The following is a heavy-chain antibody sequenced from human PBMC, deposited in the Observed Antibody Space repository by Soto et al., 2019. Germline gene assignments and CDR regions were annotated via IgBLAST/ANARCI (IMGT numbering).Heavy chain of an antibody. Sequence: GGSLRLSCAASGFTFDDYAMHWVRQAPGKGLEWVSGISWNSGSIGYADSVKGRFTISRDNAKNSLYLQMNSLRAEDTALYYCAKDIEEYYDFWSGYYSYMDVWGKGTTVTVSS. CDR1: GFTFDDYA. V-gene: IGHV3-9*01. CDR2: ISWNSGSI. CDR3: AKDIEEYYDFWSGYYSYMDV. J-gene: IGHJ6*03. D-gene: IGHD3-3*01.